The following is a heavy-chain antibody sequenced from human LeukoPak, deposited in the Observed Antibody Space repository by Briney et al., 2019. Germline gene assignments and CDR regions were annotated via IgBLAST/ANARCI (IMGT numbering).Heavy chain of an antibody. Sequence: GGPLRLSCAASGFTFSSYGMHWVRQAPGKGLEWVAVIWYDGSNKYYADSVKGRFTISRDNSKNTLYLQMNSLRAEDTAVYYCAKDHYYDSSGFDYWGQGTLVTVSS. CDR2: IWYDGSNK. CDR3: AKDHYYDSSGFDY. V-gene: IGHV3-33*06. CDR1: GFTFSSYG. D-gene: IGHD3-22*01. J-gene: IGHJ4*02.